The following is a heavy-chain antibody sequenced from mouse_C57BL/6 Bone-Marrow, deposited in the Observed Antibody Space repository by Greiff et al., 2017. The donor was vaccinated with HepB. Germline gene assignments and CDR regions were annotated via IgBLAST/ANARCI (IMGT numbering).Heavy chain of an antibody. CDR1: GFTFSSYA. J-gene: IGHJ4*01. CDR2: ISDGGSYT. V-gene: IGHV5-4*01. D-gene: IGHD1-1*01. Sequence: EVKLLESGGGLVKPGGSLKLSCAASGFTFSSYAMSWVRQTPEKRLEWVATISDGGSYTDYPDNVKGRFTISRDNAKNNLYLQMSHLKSEDTAMYYCARDYYYGSTYYYAMDYWGQGTAVTVSS. CDR3: ARDYYYGSTYYYAMDY.